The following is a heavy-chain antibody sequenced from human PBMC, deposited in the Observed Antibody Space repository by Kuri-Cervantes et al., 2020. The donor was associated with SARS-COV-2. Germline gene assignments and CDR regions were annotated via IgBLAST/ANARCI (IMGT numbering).Heavy chain of an antibody. Sequence: GGSLRLSCAASGFTFSDYYMSWIRQAPGKGLEWVSYISSSSSYTNYADSVKGRFTISRDNAKNSPYLQMNSLRAEDTAVYYCASRGNSRNWYFDLWGRGTLVTVSS. D-gene: IGHD2/OR15-2a*01. CDR2: ISSSSSYT. V-gene: IGHV3-11*03. CDR1: GFTFSDYY. CDR3: ASRGNSRNWYFDL. J-gene: IGHJ2*01.